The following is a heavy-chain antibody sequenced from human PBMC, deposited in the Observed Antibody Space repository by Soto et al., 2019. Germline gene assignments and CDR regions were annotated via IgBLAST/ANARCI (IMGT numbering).Heavy chain of an antibody. V-gene: IGHV4-59*11. Sequence: QVQLQESGPGLVKPSETLSLTCTVSGGSISGHYWGWIRQHPGKAPEWIGQIFYSGDTSYNPSLGGPVNISVDTSKNQFSLKLSSMTAADTAVYYCARAGRNFDPWCQGSLVAVS. CDR3: ARAGRNFDP. CDR2: IFYSGDT. CDR1: GGSISGHY. J-gene: IGHJ5*02.